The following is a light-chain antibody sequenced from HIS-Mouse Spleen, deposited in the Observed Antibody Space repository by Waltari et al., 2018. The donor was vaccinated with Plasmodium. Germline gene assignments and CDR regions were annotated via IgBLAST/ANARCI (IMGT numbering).Light chain of an antibody. V-gene: IGLV3-1*01. CDR3: QAWDSSTDYV. CDR1: KLGDKY. CDR2: QDS. Sequence: SYELTQPPPVSVSLGQTASITCSGDKLGDKYACWYQQKPGQAPVLVIYQDSKRPSGVPERFSGPNAGNTATLTISGTQAMDEADYYCQAWDSSTDYVFGTGTKVTVL. J-gene: IGLJ1*01.